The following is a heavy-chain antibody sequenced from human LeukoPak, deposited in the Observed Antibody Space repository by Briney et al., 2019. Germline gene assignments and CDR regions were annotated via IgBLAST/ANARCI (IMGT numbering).Heavy chain of an antibody. CDR1: GGTFSSYA. CDR3: VIVVVVAATQWSAFDI. J-gene: IGHJ3*02. D-gene: IGHD2-15*01. V-gene: IGHV1-69*01. CDR2: IIPIFGTA. Sequence: SVTVSCKASGGTFSSYAISWVRQAPGQGLEWMGGIIPIFGTANYAQKFQGRVTITADESTSTDYMELSSLRSEDTAVYYCVIVVVVAATQWSAFDIWGQGTMVTVSS.